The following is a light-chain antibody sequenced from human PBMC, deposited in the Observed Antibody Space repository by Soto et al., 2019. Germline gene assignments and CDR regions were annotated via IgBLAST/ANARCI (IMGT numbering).Light chain of an antibody. Sequence: QSVLTQPPSVSGAPGQRVTIYCTGSDSNIGAGFHVFWYQLLPGAGPKLLFSNNGNRPSGVPDRFSASKAATSASLAIAGLQSEDEADYYCQSYDNSLGGHYVFGTGTKLTVL. CDR1: DSNIGAGFH. J-gene: IGLJ1*01. CDR2: NNG. V-gene: IGLV1-40*01. CDR3: QSYDNSLGGHYV.